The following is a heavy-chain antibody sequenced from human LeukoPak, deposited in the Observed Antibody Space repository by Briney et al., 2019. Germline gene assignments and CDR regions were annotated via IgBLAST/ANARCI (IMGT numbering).Heavy chain of an antibody. D-gene: IGHD6-13*01. V-gene: IGHV4-59*01. CDR1: GGSISSYY. CDR2: IYYSGST. CDR3: ARDLYSSSWLNYFDY. J-gene: IGHJ4*02. Sequence: SETLSLTCPVSGGSISSYYWSWIRQPPGKGLEWIGYIYYSGSTNYNPSLKSLVTISVDTSKNQFSLKLSSVAAADTAVYYCARDLYSSSWLNYFDYWGQGTLVTVSS.